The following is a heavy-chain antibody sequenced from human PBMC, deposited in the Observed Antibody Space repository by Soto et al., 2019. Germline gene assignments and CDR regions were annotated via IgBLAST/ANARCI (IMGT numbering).Heavy chain of an antibody. D-gene: IGHD1-20*01. J-gene: IGHJ4*02. CDR2: MSPKRGNT. CDR3: ASGAYNWNDYAY. V-gene: IGHV1-8*01. CDR1: GYTFTNHE. Sequence: ASVKVSCKASGYTFTNHEITWVRQAVGQGLEWMGWMSPKRGNTAYAQKFQGRLAMTRNTSISTAYLELGSLTSEDTGVYYCASGAYNWNDYAYWGQGTLVTVS.